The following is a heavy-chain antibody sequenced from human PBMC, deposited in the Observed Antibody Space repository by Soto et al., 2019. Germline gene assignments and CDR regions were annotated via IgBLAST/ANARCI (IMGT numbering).Heavy chain of an antibody. V-gene: IGHV3-33*01. D-gene: IGHD6-13*01. Sequence: QVQLVESGGGVVQPGRSLRLSCAASGFTFSSYGMHWVRQAPGKGLAWVAVLWYDGSNKYYADSVKGRFTISRDNSKNTLYLQMTSLRAEDTAVYYCARGYGWFDPWGQGTLVTVSS. CDR2: LWYDGSNK. CDR3: ARGYGWFDP. CDR1: GFTFSSYG. J-gene: IGHJ5*02.